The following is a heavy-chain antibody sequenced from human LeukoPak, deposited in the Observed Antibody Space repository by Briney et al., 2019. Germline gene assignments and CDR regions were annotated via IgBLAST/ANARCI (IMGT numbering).Heavy chain of an antibody. CDR3: ATLRGPLDYYYYYMDV. V-gene: IGHV1-24*01. CDR2: FDPEDGET. Sequence: GASVKVSCKVSGYTLTELSMHWVRQAPGKGLEWMGGFDPEDGETIYAQKFQGRVTMTEDTSTDTAYMELSSLRSEDTAVYYCATLRGPLDYYYYYMDVWGKGTTVTVSS. D-gene: IGHD3-10*01. CDR1: GYTLTELS. J-gene: IGHJ6*03.